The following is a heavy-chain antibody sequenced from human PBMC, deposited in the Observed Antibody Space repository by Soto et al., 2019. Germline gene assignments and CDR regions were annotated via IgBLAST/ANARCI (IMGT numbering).Heavy chain of an antibody. D-gene: IGHD5-18*01. J-gene: IGHJ4*02. Sequence: SCSTSELSLRNYGVRWIRQAPGKGLEWVAMISHHGSAQYYVDSVQGRFTISRDDSNSAVYLQMNGLRVDDSGVYYCAKDVYSNGWSNYFDSWGQGTLVTVSS. CDR1: ELSLRNYG. CDR2: ISHHGSAQ. V-gene: IGHV3-30*18. CDR3: AKDVYSNGWSNYFDS.